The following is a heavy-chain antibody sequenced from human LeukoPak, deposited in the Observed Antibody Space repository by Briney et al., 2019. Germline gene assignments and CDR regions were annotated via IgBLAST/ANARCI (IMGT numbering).Heavy chain of an antibody. J-gene: IGHJ4*02. CDR3: ARVRDGYKGYYFDY. V-gene: IGHV4-59*01. D-gene: IGHD5-24*01. Sequence: SETLSLTCTVSGGSISSYYWSWIRQPPGKGLEWIGYIYYSGSTNYNPSLKSRVTISVDTSKNQFSLKLSSVTAADTAVYYCARVRDGYKGYYFDYWGQGTLVTVSS. CDR1: GGSISSYY. CDR2: IYYSGST.